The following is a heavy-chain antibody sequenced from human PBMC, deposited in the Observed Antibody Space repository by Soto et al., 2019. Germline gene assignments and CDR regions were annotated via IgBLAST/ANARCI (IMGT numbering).Heavy chain of an antibody. CDR3: YASGTLGY. V-gene: IGHV3-74*01. D-gene: IGHD3-10*01. CDR2: ISNDGNTI. Sequence: GGSLRLSCAASGFTFNSYWMHWVRQAPGKGLVWVSRISNDGNTINYADSVKGRFTISRDNAKDTLYLQMSSLRADDTAVYYCYASGTLGYWGQGTLVTVSS. J-gene: IGHJ4*02. CDR1: GFTFNSYW.